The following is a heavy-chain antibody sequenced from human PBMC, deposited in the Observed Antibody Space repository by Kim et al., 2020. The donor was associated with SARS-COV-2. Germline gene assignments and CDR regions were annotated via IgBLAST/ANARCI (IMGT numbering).Heavy chain of an antibody. J-gene: IGHJ5*02. CDR2: ISFDGSGK. D-gene: IGHD2-2*01. V-gene: IGHV3-30*04. Sequence: GGSLRLSCAASGFTFSSYAMLWVRQAPGKGPEWVALISFDGSGKYYVDSVKGRFTISRDNSKNTLYLQMNSLRAEDTAVYYCARAGVTAATYWFDPWGQGTLVTVSS. CDR1: GFTFSSYA. CDR3: ARAGVTAATYWFDP.